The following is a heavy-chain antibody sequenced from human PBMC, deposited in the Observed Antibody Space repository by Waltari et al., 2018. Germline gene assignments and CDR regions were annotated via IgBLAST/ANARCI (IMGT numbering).Heavy chain of an antibody. D-gene: IGHD6-25*01. J-gene: IGHJ6*02. Sequence: EEQVVEYGGALAQPGGSLRLACVGSGFTFGTYSMNWVRQAPGKGLEWVSYIRSSSGTRLYADSVKGRFTISRDNAKSSLFLQMDNLGTEDTGLYYCARTPHADYFYDGMALWGQGTTVTVSS. V-gene: IGHV3-48*01. CDR1: GFTFGTYS. CDR2: IRSSSGTR. CDR3: ARTPHADYFYDGMAL.